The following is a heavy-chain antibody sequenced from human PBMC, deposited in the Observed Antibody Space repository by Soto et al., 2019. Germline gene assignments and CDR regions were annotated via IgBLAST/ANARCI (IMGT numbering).Heavy chain of an antibody. V-gene: IGHV3-23*01. CDR3: AKWEEVTMVRGVIRAFDY. D-gene: IGHD3-10*01. CDR1: GVTFSTYA. J-gene: IGHJ4*02. Sequence: EVQLWESGGGLAQPGGSLRLSCAASGVTFSTYAMTWVRQAPGKGLEWVSAISGSGESTYSADSVEGRFTISRDNSKNTVYLQMNSLRAEDTALYYCAKWEEVTMVRGVIRAFDYWGQGTLVTVSS. CDR2: ISGSGEST.